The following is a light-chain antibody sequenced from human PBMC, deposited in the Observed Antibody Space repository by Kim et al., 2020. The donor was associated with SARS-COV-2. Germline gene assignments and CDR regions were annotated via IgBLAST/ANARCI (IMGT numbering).Light chain of an antibody. CDR2: GAA. Sequence: PGERATVSCGASQGVSSSYVAWYQQEPGQAPRRLVYGAASRGTGIPDRFSGSGSGTDFTLTSSRLGPEDVAGDYCQQYGSAPRRFGQGTKLEI. V-gene: IGKV3-20*01. CDR3: QQYGSAPRR. CDR1: QGVSSSY. J-gene: IGKJ2*01.